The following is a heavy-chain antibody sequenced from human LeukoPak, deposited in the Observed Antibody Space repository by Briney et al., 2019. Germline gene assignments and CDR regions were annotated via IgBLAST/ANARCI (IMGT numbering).Heavy chain of an antibody. J-gene: IGHJ6*02. V-gene: IGHV4-34*01. CDR3: AREKYDILTGYGMDV. D-gene: IGHD3-9*01. Sequence: SETLSLTCAVYGGSFSGYYWSWIRQPPGKGLEWIGEINHSGSTNYNPSLKSRVTISVDTSKNQFSLKLSSVTAADTAVYYCAREKYDILTGYGMDVWGQGTTVTVSS. CDR1: GGSFSGYY. CDR2: INHSGST.